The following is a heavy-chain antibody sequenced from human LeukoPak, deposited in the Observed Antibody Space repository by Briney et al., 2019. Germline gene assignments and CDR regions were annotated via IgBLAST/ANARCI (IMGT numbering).Heavy chain of an antibody. Sequence: PGGSLRLSCAASGFTFSSYWMHWVRQAPGKGLVWVSRINSDGSSTSYADSVKGRFTISRDNAKNTLYLQMNSLRDEDTAVYYCARGMHYDLGFDYWGQGTLVTVSS. D-gene: IGHD3-3*01. CDR1: GFTFSSYW. CDR2: INSDGSST. J-gene: IGHJ4*02. CDR3: ARGMHYDLGFDY. V-gene: IGHV3-74*01.